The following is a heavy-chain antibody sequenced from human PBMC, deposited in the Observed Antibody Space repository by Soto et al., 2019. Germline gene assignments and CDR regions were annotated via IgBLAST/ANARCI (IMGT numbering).Heavy chain of an antibody. CDR3: SSSSSSKGPDAFDI. J-gene: IGHJ3*02. Sequence: EVQLLESGGGLVQPGGSLRLSCAASGFTFSSYAMSWVRQAPGKGLEWVSAISGSGGSTYYADSVKGRFTISRGNSKITLYLQMNSLSAEDSAVYYCSSSSSSKGPDAFDIWGQGTMVTLSS. CDR1: GFTFSSYA. V-gene: IGHV3-23*01. CDR2: ISGSGGST. D-gene: IGHD6-6*01.